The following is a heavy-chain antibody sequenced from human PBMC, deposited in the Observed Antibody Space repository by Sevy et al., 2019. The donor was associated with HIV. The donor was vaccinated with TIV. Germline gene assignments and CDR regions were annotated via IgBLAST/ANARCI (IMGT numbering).Heavy chain of an antibody. CDR1: GYTFTSYG. J-gene: IGHJ5*02. Sequence: ASVKVSCKASGYTFTSYGISWVRQAPGQGLEWMGWISAYNGNTNYAQKLQGRVTMTTDTSTSTAYMELRSLRSDDTAVYYCARVMEASWDNWFDPWGQGTLVTVSS. CDR2: ISAYNGNT. D-gene: IGHD3-10*01. V-gene: IGHV1-18*01. CDR3: ARVMEASWDNWFDP.